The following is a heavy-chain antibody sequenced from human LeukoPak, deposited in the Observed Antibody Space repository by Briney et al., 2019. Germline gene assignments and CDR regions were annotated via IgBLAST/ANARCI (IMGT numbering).Heavy chain of an antibody. D-gene: IGHD2-15*01. Sequence: SETLSLTCAAYGGSFSGYYWSWIRQPPGKGLEWIGEINHSGGTNYNPSLKSRVTISVDTSKNQFSLKLSSVTAADTAVYYCARGRVVVDYWGQGTLVTVSS. CDR2: INHSGGT. CDR3: ARGRVVVDY. J-gene: IGHJ4*02. V-gene: IGHV4-34*01. CDR1: GGSFSGYY.